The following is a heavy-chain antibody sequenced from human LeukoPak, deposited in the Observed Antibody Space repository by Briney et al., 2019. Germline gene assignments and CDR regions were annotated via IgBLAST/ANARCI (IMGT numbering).Heavy chain of an antibody. D-gene: IGHD6-6*01. CDR1: GGSISSSGYY. V-gene: IGHV4-39*07. J-gene: IGHJ3*02. CDR3: AREGSSSNYDAFDI. Sequence: SETLSLTCTVSGGSISSSGYYWGWTRQPPGKGLEWIGSIYFSGSTYYNPSLKIRVTISVDTSKKQFSLKLSSVTAADTAVYYCAREGSSSNYDAFDIWGQGTMVTVSS. CDR2: IYFSGST.